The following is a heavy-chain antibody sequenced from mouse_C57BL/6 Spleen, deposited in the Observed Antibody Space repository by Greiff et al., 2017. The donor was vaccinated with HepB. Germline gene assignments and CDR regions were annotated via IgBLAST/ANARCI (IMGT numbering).Heavy chain of an antibody. V-gene: IGHV1-59*01. D-gene: IGHD3-3*01. CDR2: IDPSDSYT. Sequence: QVQLQQPGAELVRPGPSVKLSCKASGYTFTSYWMHWVKQRPGQGLEWIGVIDPSDSYTNYNQKFKGKATLTVDTSSSTAYMQLSSLTSEDSAVYYCAREGFTPERSFDYWGQGTTLTVSS. CDR1: GYTFTSYW. J-gene: IGHJ2*01. CDR3: AREGFTPERSFDY.